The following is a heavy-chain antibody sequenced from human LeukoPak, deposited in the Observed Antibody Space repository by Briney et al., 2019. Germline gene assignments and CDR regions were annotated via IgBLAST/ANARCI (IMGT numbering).Heavy chain of an antibody. D-gene: IGHD3-16*02. CDR1: GGSISTYY. CDR2: IFHSGST. CDR3: ARDSPYVWGSYRPFDY. J-gene: IGHJ4*02. V-gene: IGHV4-59*01. Sequence: SETLSLTCTVSGGSISTYYWSWIRQPPGKRLEWIGYIFHSGSTNYNPSLRGRVTISVDTSKNQFSLKLSSVTAADTAVYYCARDSPYVWGSYRPFDYWGQGTLVTVSS.